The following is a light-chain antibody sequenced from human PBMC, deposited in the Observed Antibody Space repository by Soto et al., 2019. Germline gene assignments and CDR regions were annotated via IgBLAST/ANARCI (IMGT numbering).Light chain of an antibody. J-gene: IGLJ1*01. CDR2: DVS. CDR3: CSWDNSLSSYV. V-gene: IGLV2-11*01. Sequence: QSALTQPRSVSGSPGQSVTISCTGTSSDVGGYNYVSWYQQHPGKAPKLMIYDVSKRPSGVPDRFSGSKSGNTASLTISGLQAEDEADYYCCSWDNSLSSYVFGTGTKVTVL. CDR1: SSDVGGYNY.